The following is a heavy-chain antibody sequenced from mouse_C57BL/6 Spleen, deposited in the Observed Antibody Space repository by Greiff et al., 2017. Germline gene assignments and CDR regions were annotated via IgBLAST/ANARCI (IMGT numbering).Heavy chain of an antibody. J-gene: IGHJ3*01. D-gene: IGHD1-1*01. Sequence: DVKLVESGPGLVKPSQSLSLTCSVTGYSITSGYYWNWLRQFPGNKLEWMGYISYDGSNNYNPSLKNRISITRDPSKNQFFLKLNSVTTEDTATYYCARDPYGSSRWGQGTLVTVAA. CDR1: GYSITSGYY. V-gene: IGHV3-6*01. CDR3: ARDPYGSSR. CDR2: ISYDGSN.